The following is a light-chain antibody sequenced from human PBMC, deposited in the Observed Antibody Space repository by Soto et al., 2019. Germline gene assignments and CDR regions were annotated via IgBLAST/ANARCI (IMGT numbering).Light chain of an antibody. CDR3: QQSYSTPLT. V-gene: IGKV1-39*01. CDR1: QSISSY. CDR2: AAS. Sequence: DIQMTQSPSSLSASVGDRVTITCRASQSISSYLNWYQQKPGKAPKLLIYAASSLQSGVPSRFSGSGSGTDFLLTISSLQPEDFATYYCQQSYSTPLTFGGGTKVEIK. J-gene: IGKJ4*01.